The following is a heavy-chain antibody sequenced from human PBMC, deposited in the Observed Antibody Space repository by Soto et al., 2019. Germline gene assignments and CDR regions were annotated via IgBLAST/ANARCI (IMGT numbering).Heavy chain of an antibody. D-gene: IGHD3-3*01. CDR3: AKDDRITIFGVVTPSFDY. CDR2: ISGSGGST. J-gene: IGHJ4*02. CDR1: GFTFSSYA. V-gene: IGHV3-23*01. Sequence: PGGSLRLSCAASGFTFSSYAMSWVRQAPGKGLGWVSAISGSGGSTYYADSVKGRFTISRDNSKNTLYLQMNSLRAEDTAVYYCAKDDRITIFGVVTPSFDYWGQGTLVTVSS.